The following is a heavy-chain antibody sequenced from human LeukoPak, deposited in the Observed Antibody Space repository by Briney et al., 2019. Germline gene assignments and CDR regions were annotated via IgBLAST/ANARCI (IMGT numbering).Heavy chain of an antibody. D-gene: IGHD3-9*01. CDR1: GGSISSSSYY. V-gene: IGHV4-39*07. J-gene: IGHJ4*02. CDR2: IYYSGST. CDR3: ARVKRYRDILTLSQRDYFDY. Sequence: NPSETLSLTCTVSGGSISSSSYYWGWIRQPPGKGLEWIGSIYYSGSTYYNPSLKSRVTISVDTSKNQFSLKLSSVTAADTAVYYCARVKRYRDILTLSQRDYFDYWGQGTLVTVSS.